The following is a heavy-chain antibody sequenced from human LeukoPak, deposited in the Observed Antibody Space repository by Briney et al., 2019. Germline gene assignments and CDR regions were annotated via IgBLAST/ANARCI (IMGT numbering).Heavy chain of an antibody. D-gene: IGHD3-10*01. CDR3: AKVGIDGSGPFDH. V-gene: IGHV3-23*01. CDR2: ISGRGRGGST. J-gene: IGHJ4*02. CDR1: GLTFSSFA. Sequence: GGSLRLSCAASGLTFSSFALRWVRQAPGKGLEWVSAISGRGRGGSTNYADSVKGRFTISRDNSKNTLYLQMNSLRAEDTAVYYCAKVGIDGSGPFDHWGQGTLVTVSS.